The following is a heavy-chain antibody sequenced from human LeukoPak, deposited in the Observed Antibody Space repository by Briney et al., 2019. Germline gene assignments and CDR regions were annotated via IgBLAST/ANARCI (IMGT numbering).Heavy chain of an antibody. V-gene: IGHV4-39*01. CDR1: GGAISSISYY. Sequence: SETLSLTCTVSGGAISSISYYWGWIRQPPGKGLEWIGSMYHNGSTYYNPSLKSRVTISVDTSKNQFSLKLTSVTAADTAVYYCARHPSGRMWLQQGGWFDPWGQGTLVTVSS. D-gene: IGHD5-24*01. J-gene: IGHJ5*02. CDR3: ARHPSGRMWLQQGGWFDP. CDR2: MYHNGST.